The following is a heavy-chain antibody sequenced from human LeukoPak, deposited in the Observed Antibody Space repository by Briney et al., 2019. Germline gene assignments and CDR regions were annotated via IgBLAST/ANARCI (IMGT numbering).Heavy chain of an antibody. D-gene: IGHD2-2*02. V-gene: IGHV1-18*01. CDR3: ARDRPIPYYYYYGMDV. Sequence: VSVNVSCKASGYTFTSYGISWVRQAPGQGLEWMGWISAYNGNTNYAQKLQGRVTMTTDTSTSTAYMELRSLRSDDTAVYYCARDRPIPYYYYYGMDVWGQGTTVTVSS. J-gene: IGHJ6*02. CDR2: ISAYNGNT. CDR1: GYTFTSYG.